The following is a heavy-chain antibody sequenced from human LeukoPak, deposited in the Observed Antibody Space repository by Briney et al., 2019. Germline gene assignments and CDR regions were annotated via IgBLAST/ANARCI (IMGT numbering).Heavy chain of an antibody. D-gene: IGHD6-13*01. CDR3: ARDGGIAALTNYHWFDP. J-gene: IGHJ5*02. Sequence: SETLSLTCAVYGGSFSGYYWSWIRQPPGKGLEWIGEINHSGSTNYNPSLKSRVTISVDTSKNQFSLKLSSVTAADTAVYYCARDGGIAALTNYHWFDPWGQGTLVTVSS. V-gene: IGHV4-34*01. CDR2: INHSGST. CDR1: GGSFSGYY.